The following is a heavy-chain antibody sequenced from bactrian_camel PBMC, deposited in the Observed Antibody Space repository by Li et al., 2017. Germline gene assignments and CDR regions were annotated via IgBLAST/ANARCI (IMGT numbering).Heavy chain of an antibody. Sequence: VQLVESGGGSAQPGGSLTLSCEVAGRSVENFCMGWLREAPGSEREGVASIYAGGGTPHYADSVKGRFTISLDKATKTLHLQMNSLEVEGTAMYYCAAGTGPTGAKVWGGCWYNHWGQGTQVTVS. CDR2: IYAGGGTP. CDR1: GRSVENFC. D-gene: IGHD3*01. CDR3: AAGTGPTGAKVWGGCWYNH. V-gene: IGHV3S32*01. J-gene: IGHJ4*01.